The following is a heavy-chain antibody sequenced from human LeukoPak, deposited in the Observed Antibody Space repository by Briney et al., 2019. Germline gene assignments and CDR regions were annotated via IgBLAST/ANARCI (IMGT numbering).Heavy chain of an antibody. Sequence: GGSLSLSCAASGFTFSSYGMHWVRQAPGKGLEWVAFIRYDGSNKYYADSVKGRFTISRDNSKNTLYLQMNSLRAEDTAVYYCAKTSIAAAGTRGWYFDLWGRGTLVTVSS. CDR3: AKTSIAAAGTRGWYFDL. CDR1: GFTFSSYG. D-gene: IGHD6-13*01. V-gene: IGHV3-30*02. J-gene: IGHJ2*01. CDR2: IRYDGSNK.